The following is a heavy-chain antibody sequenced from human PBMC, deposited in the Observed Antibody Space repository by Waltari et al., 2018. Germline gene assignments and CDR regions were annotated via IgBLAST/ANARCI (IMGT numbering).Heavy chain of an antibody. V-gene: IGHV3-21*01. CDR1: GFTFSSYS. Sequence: EVQLVESGGGLVKPGGSLRLSCAASGFTFSSYSMNWVRQAPGKGLEWVSSISSSSSYRYYADSVKGRFTISRDNAKNSLYLQMNSLRSEDTAVYYCARYGFWSGPSVYGMDVWGQGTTVTVSS. J-gene: IGHJ6*02. D-gene: IGHD3-3*01. CDR2: ISSSSSYR. CDR3: ARYGFWSGPSVYGMDV.